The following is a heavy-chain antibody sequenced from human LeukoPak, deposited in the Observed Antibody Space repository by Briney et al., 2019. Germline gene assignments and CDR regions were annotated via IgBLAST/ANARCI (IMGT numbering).Heavy chain of an antibody. Sequence: SETLSLTCTVSSVSPSGAYWGWIRQPPGKGLEWIGYISFSGNTKYNASLKSRVSISVDTSKNQFSLKLSSVTAADTAVYYCARRGRYCSSTSCFTSLNFDYWGQGTLVTVSS. CDR3: ARRGRYCSSTSCFTSLNFDY. D-gene: IGHD2-2*01. CDR2: ISFSGNT. CDR1: SVSPSGAY. V-gene: IGHV4-59*12. J-gene: IGHJ4*02.